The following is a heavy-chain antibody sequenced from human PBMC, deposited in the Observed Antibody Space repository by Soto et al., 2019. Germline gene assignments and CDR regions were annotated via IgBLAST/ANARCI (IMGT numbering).Heavy chain of an antibody. CDR1: GGPLVTIT. CDR2: IYASGKT. Sequence: QVQLQESAQGLLKPSGTLPPSCTVPGGPLVTITGNGTRQPVGRDLGGIGRIYASGKTNYNPSLNSRLTMSVDTPNNQFSLRLRSVTAADTAVYFCARERTYQVSGDDALDIWSQGTMVIVFS. CDR3: ARERTYQVSGDDALDI. D-gene: IGHD6-19*01. V-gene: IGHV4-4*07. J-gene: IGHJ3*02.